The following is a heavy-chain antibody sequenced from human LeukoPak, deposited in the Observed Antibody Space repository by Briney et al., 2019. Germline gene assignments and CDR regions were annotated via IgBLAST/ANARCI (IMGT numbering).Heavy chain of an antibody. V-gene: IGHV3-23*01. CDR1: GFTFSSYA. J-gene: IGHJ4*02. Sequence: GGSLRLSCAASGFTFSSYAMSWVRQAPGKGLEWVSAISGSGGSTYYADSVKGRFTISRDNAKNSLYLQMNNLRAEDTAVYYCASAGSGSYYDYYWGQGTLVTVSS. D-gene: IGHD3-10*01. CDR2: ISGSGGST. CDR3: ASAGSGSYYDYY.